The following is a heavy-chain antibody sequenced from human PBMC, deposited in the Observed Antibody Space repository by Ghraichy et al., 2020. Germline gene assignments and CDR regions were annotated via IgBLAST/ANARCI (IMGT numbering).Heavy chain of an antibody. CDR3: ARHRGIAFDY. CDR2: IYDTGST. J-gene: IGHJ4*02. CDR1: GGSISSYY. V-gene: IGHV4-59*08. Sequence: SATLSLTCTVSGGSISSYYWSWIRQPPGKGLEWIGYIYDTGSTNYNLSLKSRVSMSVDTSKNQFSLKLSSVTAADTAFYYCARHRGIAFDYWGQGTLVTVSS. D-gene: IGHD6-13*01.